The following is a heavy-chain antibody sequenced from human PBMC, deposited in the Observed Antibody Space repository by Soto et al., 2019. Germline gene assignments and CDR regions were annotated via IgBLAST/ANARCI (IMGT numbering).Heavy chain of an antibody. V-gene: IGHV4-59*01. J-gene: IGHJ6*03. CDR3: ARMRRDAWLLRGLYYYYYMDV. CDR1: GGSISRYY. CDR2: LYDSGST. D-gene: IGHD3-22*01. Sequence: QVQLQESGPGLVNPSETLSLTCTVSGGSISRYYWVWIRQPPGKGLEWIGYLYDSGSTKYNPSLTSRVSISVAMSKNQVSLKLSSVTAADTAIYYCARMRRDAWLLRGLYYYYYMDVWGKGTTVTVSS.